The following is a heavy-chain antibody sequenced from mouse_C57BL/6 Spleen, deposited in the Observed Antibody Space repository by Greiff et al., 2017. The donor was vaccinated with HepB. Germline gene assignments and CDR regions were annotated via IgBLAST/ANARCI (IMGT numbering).Heavy chain of an antibody. V-gene: IGHV1-22*01. D-gene: IGHD2-1*01. J-gene: IGHJ3*01. CDR3: ARRIYCGTFAY. CDR1: GYTLTDNN. Sequence: EVQLQQSGPELVKPGASVQMSCKASGYTLTDNNMHRVKQSHGKSLERIGYINLNNDGTSYNQKFKGKATLSLNKSSSTAYMELRSLTSGDSAVNYCARRIYCGTFAYWGQGARVTVSA. CDR2: INLNNDGT.